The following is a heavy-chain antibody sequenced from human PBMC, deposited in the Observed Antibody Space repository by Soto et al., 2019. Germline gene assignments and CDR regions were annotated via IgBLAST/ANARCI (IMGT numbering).Heavy chain of an antibody. J-gene: IGHJ6*03. CDR1: GYSFTRYW. CDR3: ARRTSIAASQGYYYYYMDV. Sequence: GESLKISCKGSGYSFTRYWIGWVRQMPGKGLEWMGIIYPGDSDTRYSPAFQGQVTISADKSISTAHLQWSSLKASDTAMYYCARRTSIAASQGYYYYYMDVWGKGTTVTVSS. V-gene: IGHV5-51*01. CDR2: IYPGDSDT. D-gene: IGHD6-6*01.